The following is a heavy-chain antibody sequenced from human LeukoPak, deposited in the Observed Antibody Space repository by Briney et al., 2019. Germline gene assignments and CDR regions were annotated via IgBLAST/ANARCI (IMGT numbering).Heavy chain of an antibody. V-gene: IGHV4-30-2*01. CDR3: ARDIVVVPAGFYYYYMDV. CDR2: IYHSGST. CDR1: GFTFSSYA. J-gene: IGHJ6*03. Sequence: LRLSCAASGFTFSSYAMSWIRQPPGKGLEWIGYIYHSGSTYCNPSLKSRVTMSVDTSKNQFSLKLSSVTAADTAVYYCARDIVVVPAGFYYYYMDVWGKGTTVTVSS. D-gene: IGHD2-2*01.